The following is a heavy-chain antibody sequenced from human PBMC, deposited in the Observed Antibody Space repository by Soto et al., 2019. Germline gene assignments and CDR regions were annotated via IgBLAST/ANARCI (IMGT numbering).Heavy chain of an antibody. CDR2: TYYRSKWYN. Sequence: SQTLSLTCAISGDSVSSNSAACNWIRQSPSRGLEWLGRTYYRSKWYNDYAVSVKSRITINPDTSKNQFSLQLNSVTPEDTAVYYCAGARSTWGSTWYFDYWAQGTLVTVSS. V-gene: IGHV6-1*01. CDR1: GDSVSSNSAA. J-gene: IGHJ4*02. CDR3: AGARSTWGSTWYFDY. D-gene: IGHD6-13*01.